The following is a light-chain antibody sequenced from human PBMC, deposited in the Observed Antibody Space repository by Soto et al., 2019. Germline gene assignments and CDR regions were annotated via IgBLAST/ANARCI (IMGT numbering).Light chain of an antibody. CDR1: SSDVGSYNL. V-gene: IGLV2-23*01. Sequence: QSALTQPASVSGSPGQSITISCTGTSSDVGSYNLVSWYQQYPGKAPKLMIYEGSKRPSGVSNRFSCYKSGNTASLTISGLQAEDEADYFCCSYAGSATSGVFGGGTKVTVL. J-gene: IGLJ3*02. CDR2: EGS. CDR3: CSYAGSATSGV.